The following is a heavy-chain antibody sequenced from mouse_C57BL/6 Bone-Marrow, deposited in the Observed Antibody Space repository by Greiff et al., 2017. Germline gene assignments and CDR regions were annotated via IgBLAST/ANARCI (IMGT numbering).Heavy chain of an antibody. CDR3: ARESWDVNYFDY. Sequence: QVQLQQSGAELVKPGASVKLSCKASGYTFTSYWMHWVKQRPGRGLEWIGRIDPKSGGTKYNEKFKSKATLTVDKPSSTAYMQLSSLTSEDSAVYYCARESWDVNYFDYWGQGTTLTVSS. V-gene: IGHV1-72*01. J-gene: IGHJ2*01. D-gene: IGHD4-1*01. CDR2: IDPKSGGT. CDR1: GYTFTSYW.